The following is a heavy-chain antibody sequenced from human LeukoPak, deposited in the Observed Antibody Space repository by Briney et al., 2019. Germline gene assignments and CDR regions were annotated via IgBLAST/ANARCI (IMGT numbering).Heavy chain of an antibody. J-gene: IGHJ4*02. D-gene: IGHD2-2*01. CDR1: GFTFSSYS. CDR3: ARYCSSTSCRLRFDY. CDR2: ISSSSSYI. Sequence: PGGSLRLSCAASGFTFSSYSMNWVRQAPGKGLEWVSSISSSSSYIYYADSVKGRFTISRDNAKNSLYLQMNSLRAEDTAVYYCARYCSSTSCRLRFDYWGQGTLVTVSS. V-gene: IGHV3-21*04.